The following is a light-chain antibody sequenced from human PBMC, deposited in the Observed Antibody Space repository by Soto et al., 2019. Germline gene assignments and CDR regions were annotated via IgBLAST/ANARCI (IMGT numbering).Light chain of an antibody. CDR3: QQYYSTPLT. Sequence: DIVMTQSPDSLAVSLGERATINCKSSQSVLYSSNNKNYLAWYQQKPGQPPKLLIYWASTRESGVPDRSSGSGSRTDFTLTISSLQAEDVAVYYCQQYYSTPLTFGGGTKVEIK. CDR1: QSVLYSSNNKNY. V-gene: IGKV4-1*01. CDR2: WAS. J-gene: IGKJ4*01.